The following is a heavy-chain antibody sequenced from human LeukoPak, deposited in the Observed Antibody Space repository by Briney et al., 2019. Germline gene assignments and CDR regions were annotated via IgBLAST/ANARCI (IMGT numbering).Heavy chain of an antibody. V-gene: IGHV3-30*02. J-gene: IGHJ4*02. D-gene: IGHD5-18*01. CDR2: IRYDGSNK. CDR3: AKDSPGYIYGLGGFDY. CDR1: GFTFSSYG. Sequence: GGSLRLSCAASGFTFSSYGMHWVRQAPGKRLEWVAFIRYDGSNKYYADSVKGRFTISRDNSKNTLYLQMNSLRAEDTAVYYCAKDSPGYIYGLGGFDYWGQGTLVTVSS.